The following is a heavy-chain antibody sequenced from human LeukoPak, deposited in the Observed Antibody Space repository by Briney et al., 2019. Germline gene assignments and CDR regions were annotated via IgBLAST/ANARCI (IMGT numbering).Heavy chain of an antibody. D-gene: IGHD6-13*01. CDR1: GYTFTSYG. CDR3: ARDIGSLWQQLGRLDPPFDF. V-gene: IGHV1-18*01. J-gene: IGHJ4*02. CDR2: ISAYNGNT. Sequence: ASVKVSCKASGYTFTSYGISWVRQAPGQGLGWMGWISAYNGNTNYAQKLQGRVTMTTDTSTSTAYMELRSLRSDDTAVYYCARDIGSLWQQLGRLDPPFDFWGQGTLVTVSS.